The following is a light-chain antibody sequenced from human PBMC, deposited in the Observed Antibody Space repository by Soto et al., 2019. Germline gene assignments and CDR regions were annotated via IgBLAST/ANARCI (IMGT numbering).Light chain of an antibody. V-gene: IGLV1-44*01. CDR3: SSYAGSNNYV. Sequence: QSVLTQPPSASGTPGQRVTISCSGSSSNIGSNAVIWYQQFPGTAPKLLVYNSNQRPSGVPDRFSGSKSGTSASLAISGLQAEDEADYYCSSYAGSNNYVFGTGTKVTVL. CDR2: NSN. CDR1: SSNIGSNA. J-gene: IGLJ1*01.